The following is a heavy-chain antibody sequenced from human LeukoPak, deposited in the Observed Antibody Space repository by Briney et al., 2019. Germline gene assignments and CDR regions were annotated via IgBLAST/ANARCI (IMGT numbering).Heavy chain of an antibody. CDR2: IYYSGST. CDR3: ASLHGYGSGSP. CDR1: GGSISSYY. J-gene: IGHJ5*02. V-gene: IGHV4-59*08. D-gene: IGHD3-10*01. Sequence: PSETLSLTCTVSGGSISSYYWSWIRQPPGKGLEWIGYIYYSGSTNYNPSLKSRVTTSVDTSKNQFSLKLSSVTAADTAVYYCASLHGYGSGSPWGQGTLVTVSS.